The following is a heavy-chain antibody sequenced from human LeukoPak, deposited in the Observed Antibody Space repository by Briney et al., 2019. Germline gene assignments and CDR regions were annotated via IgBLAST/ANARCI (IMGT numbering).Heavy chain of an antibody. V-gene: IGHV3-23*01. CDR2: INANGINT. CDR3: AKPISGGLTGSAGWFDP. CDR1: GVAFNFYA. J-gene: IGHJ5*02. Sequence: PWEPLTLTCTVSGVAFNFYAMSWVRQPPGTGLQLVSTINANGINTYYADYERRRFTRSTNNSKDTLYLQLISLRAEDTAIYFCAKPISGGLTGSAGWFDPWGQGTLVIVSS. D-gene: IGHD7-27*01.